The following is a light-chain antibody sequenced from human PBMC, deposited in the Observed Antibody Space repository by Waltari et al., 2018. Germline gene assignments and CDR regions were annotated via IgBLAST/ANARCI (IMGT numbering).Light chain of an antibody. Sequence: EIVLTQSPGTLSLSQGERATLSCRASQSIGIYLAWYQQNPGQAPRLLMYHASSRATGIPDRFSGSGSGTDFSLTISRLEPEDFAVYYCQKYESLPATFGQGTKVEIK. V-gene: IGKV3-20*01. CDR2: HAS. CDR1: QSIGIY. CDR3: QKYESLPAT. J-gene: IGKJ1*01.